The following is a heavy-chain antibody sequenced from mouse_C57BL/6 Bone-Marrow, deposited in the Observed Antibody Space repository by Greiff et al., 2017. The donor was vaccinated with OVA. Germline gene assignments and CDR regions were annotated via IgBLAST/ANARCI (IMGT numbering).Heavy chain of an antibody. J-gene: IGHJ2*01. D-gene: IGHD1-1*01. Sequence: VQLQQSGPVLVKPGASVKMSCKASGYTFTDYYMNWVKQSHGKSLEWIGVINPYNGGTSYNQKFKGKATLTVDKSSSTAYMELNSLTSEDSAVYYCARGGLLPDYWGQGTTLTVSS. CDR1: GYTFTDYY. V-gene: IGHV1-19*01. CDR2: INPYNGGT. CDR3: ARGGLLPDY.